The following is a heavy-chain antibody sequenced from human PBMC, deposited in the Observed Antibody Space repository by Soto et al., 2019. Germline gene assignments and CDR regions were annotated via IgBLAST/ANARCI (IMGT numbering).Heavy chain of an antibody. V-gene: IGHV1-69*06. CDR3: ARGGALSTSWYWGDGLDS. CDR1: GYSFSSHA. D-gene: IGHD6-13*01. Sequence: QVQLEQSGSGVKKSGSSVKVSCKASGYSFSSHAITWVRQAPGQGLEWMGGIIPVFGTPSYAQKFQGRVTISADKSTNTSYLELRILRSEDTAVYYCARGGALSTSWYWGDGLDSWGQGTQVTVSS. J-gene: IGHJ4*02. CDR2: IIPVFGTP.